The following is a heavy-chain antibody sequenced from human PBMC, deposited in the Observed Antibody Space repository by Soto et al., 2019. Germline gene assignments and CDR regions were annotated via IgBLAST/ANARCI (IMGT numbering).Heavy chain of an antibody. D-gene: IGHD3-16*02. CDR2: INAGNGNT. Sequence: QVQLVQSGAEEKKPGASVKVSCKASGYTFTGYAMHWARQAPGQKLEWMGWINAGNGNTKHSQKFQGRVTITRDTSASTAYMELSSLRSEDTAVYYCARSAISPFGGLIGPFDYWGQGNLVTVSS. CDR3: ARSAISPFGGLIGPFDY. V-gene: IGHV1-3*05. CDR1: GYTFTGYA. J-gene: IGHJ4*02.